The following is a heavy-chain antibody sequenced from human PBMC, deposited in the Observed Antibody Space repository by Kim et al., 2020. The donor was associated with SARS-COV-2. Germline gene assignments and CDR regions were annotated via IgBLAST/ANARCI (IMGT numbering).Heavy chain of an antibody. V-gene: IGHV4-39*01. CDR3: GRGYSSGWYFDY. Sequence: SETLSLTCTVSGGSISSSCYYWGWIRPPPGKGLEWIGSIYYSGSTYYNPTLKSRVTICVDTSKNQFFLKLSSVAAADTAVYYCGRGYSSGWYFDYWGQGALVTVSS. D-gene: IGHD6-19*01. CDR2: IYYSGST. J-gene: IGHJ4*02. CDR1: GGSISSSCYY.